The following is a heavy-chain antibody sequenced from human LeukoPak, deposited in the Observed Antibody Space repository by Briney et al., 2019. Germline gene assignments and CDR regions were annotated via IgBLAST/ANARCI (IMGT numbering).Heavy chain of an antibody. V-gene: IGHV5-51*01. Sequence: GESLKISCKGSGYKFTNYWIVWVRQMPGKGLEWMGFIYPDDSNTRYSPSFQGQVTISVDKSFSTAYLQWNSLKASDTAMYYCALQPGYCSSASCSHFDFWGQGTLVTVSS. CDR3: ALQPGYCSSASCSHFDF. J-gene: IGHJ4*02. CDR2: IYPDDSNT. CDR1: GYKFTNYW. D-gene: IGHD2-2*01.